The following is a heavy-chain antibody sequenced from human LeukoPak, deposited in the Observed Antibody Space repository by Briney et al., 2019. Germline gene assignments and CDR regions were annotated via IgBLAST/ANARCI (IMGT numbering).Heavy chain of an antibody. V-gene: IGHV4-39*01. J-gene: IGHJ4*02. CDR2: IYYSGST. D-gene: IGHD6-19*01. CDR1: GGSLRSSRYY. CDR3: ARQRGIAVAGYFDY. Sequence: SDALSLTCTVSGGSLRSSRYYWGWIRQPPGKGLEWIGSIYYSGSTYYNPSLKSRVTISVDTSKNQFSLKLSSVTAADTAVYYCARQRGIAVAGYFDYWGQGTLVTVSS.